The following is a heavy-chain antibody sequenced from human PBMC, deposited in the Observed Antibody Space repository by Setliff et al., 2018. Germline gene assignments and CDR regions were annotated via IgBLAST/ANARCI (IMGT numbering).Heavy chain of an antibody. D-gene: IGHD2-8*02. CDR2: IQTDESDT. CDR1: GFTLNSYL. CDR3: TREWSMVSDSYYFYMDV. V-gene: IGHV3-74*03. Sequence: PGGSLRLSCAASGFTLNSYLMHWVRQAPGEGLVWVSRIQTDESDTTSGDSVKGPFTISRDNAKNTLYLQMNSLRAEDTAVYFCTREWSMVSDSYYFYMDVWGKGTTVTVSS. J-gene: IGHJ6*03.